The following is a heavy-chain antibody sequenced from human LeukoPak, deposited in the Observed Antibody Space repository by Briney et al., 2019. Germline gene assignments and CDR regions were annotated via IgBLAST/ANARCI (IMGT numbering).Heavy chain of an antibody. D-gene: IGHD2-2*01. J-gene: IGHJ3*02. CDR1: GSTFSSFSTYD. Sequence: GGSLRLSCAASGSTFSSFSTYDFNWVRRAPGKGLEWVSYISSGATIYYADSVKGRFTVSRDNAKNSLYLQMNSLRAEDTAVYYCARARSVGAFDIWGQGTMVTVSS. V-gene: IGHV3-48*03. CDR2: ISSGATI. CDR3: ARARSVGAFDI.